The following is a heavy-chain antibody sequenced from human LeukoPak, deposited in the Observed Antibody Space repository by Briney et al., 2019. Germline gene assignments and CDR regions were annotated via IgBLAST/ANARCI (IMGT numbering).Heavy chain of an antibody. CDR2: IYHSGST. J-gene: IGHJ4*02. CDR1: GYSISSGYY. Sequence: SETLSLTCAVSGYSISSGYYWGWIRQPPGKGLEWLGSIYHSGSTYYNPSLKSRVTISVVSSKNHFSRNLSSVTDADTAVYYCARHPNPIVVVPADRATYYFDYWGQGTLVTASS. D-gene: IGHD2-2*01. CDR3: ARHPNPIVVVPADRATYYFDY. V-gene: IGHV4-38-2*01.